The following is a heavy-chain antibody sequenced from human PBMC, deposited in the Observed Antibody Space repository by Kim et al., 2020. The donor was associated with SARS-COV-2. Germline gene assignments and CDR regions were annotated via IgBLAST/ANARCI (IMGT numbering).Heavy chain of an antibody. V-gene: IGHV3-11*03. CDR3: ARSYCGGDCYLYYYGMDV. Sequence: KGRFTISRDNAKNSLYLQMNSLRAEDTAVYYCARSYCGGDCYLYYYGMDVWGQGTTVTVSS. J-gene: IGHJ6*02. D-gene: IGHD2-21*02.